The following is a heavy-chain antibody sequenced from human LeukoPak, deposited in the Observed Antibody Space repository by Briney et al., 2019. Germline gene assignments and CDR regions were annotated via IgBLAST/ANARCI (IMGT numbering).Heavy chain of an antibody. CDR2: IYTSGST. J-gene: IGHJ4*02. CDR3: ARAAAAAGFFEGVLYYFDY. CDR1: GGSISSGSYY. D-gene: IGHD6-13*01. Sequence: SQTLSLTCTVSGGSISSGSYYWSWIRQPAGKGLEWIGRIYTSGSTNYNPSLKSRVTISVDTSKNQFSLKLSSVTAADTAVYYCARAAAAAGFFEGVLYYFDYWGQGTLVTVSS. V-gene: IGHV4-61*02.